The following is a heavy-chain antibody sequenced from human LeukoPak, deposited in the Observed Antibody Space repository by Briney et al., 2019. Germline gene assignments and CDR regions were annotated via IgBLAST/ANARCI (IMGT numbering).Heavy chain of an antibody. D-gene: IGHD4-23*01. CDR3: ARQGYSGHSQGAADY. CDR1: GYTFSIYG. CDR2: ISAYNGNT. V-gene: IGHV1-18*01. Sequence: ASVRVSCKASGYTFSIYGFSWVRQAPGQGLEWMGWISAYNGNTNYAQKFQGRVAMTADTSTSTAHMELRSLRSDDTAVYYCARQGYSGHSQGAADYWGQGTLVTVSS. J-gene: IGHJ4*02.